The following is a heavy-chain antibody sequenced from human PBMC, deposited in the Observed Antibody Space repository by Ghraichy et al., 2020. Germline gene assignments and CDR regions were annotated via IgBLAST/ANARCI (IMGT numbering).Heavy chain of an antibody. CDR1: SGSISTSGSISSDY. Sequence: SETRSLTCNVSSGSISTSGSISSDYWSWIRQPPGKGLEWIGYIYYSGRTNYNPSLKSRVTISVDTSKNQFSLKLSSVTAADTAVYYCARLKAITGTTDYFDYWGQGTLVTVSS. V-gene: IGHV4-61*01. CDR2: IYYSGRT. D-gene: IGHD1-20*01. J-gene: IGHJ4*02. CDR3: ARLKAITGTTDYFDY.